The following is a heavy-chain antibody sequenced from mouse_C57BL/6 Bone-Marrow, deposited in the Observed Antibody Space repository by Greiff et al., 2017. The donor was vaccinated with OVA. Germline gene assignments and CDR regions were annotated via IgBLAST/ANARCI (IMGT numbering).Heavy chain of an antibody. J-gene: IGHJ1*03. CDR3: ARGGGNYGYFDV. Sequence: VQLVESGAELVKPGASVKISCKASGYAFSSYWMNWVKQRPGKGLEWIGQIYPGDGDTNYNGKFKGKATLTADKSSSTAYMQLSRLTSEDSAVYFCARGGGNYGYFDVWGTGTTVTVSS. CDR1: GYAFSSYW. CDR2: IYPGDGDT. D-gene: IGHD1-1*02. V-gene: IGHV1-80*01.